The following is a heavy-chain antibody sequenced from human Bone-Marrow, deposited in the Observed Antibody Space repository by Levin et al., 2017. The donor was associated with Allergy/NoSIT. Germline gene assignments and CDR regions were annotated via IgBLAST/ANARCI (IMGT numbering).Heavy chain of an antibody. J-gene: IGHJ6*03. V-gene: IGHV4-61*01. CDR3: ARDLDYYYYMDV. Sequence: SETLSLTCTVSGASVNSGSNYWSWIRQSPGKGLEWIGYIDYSGSTIYNPSLRSRVTISADTSKNQFSLKLTSVTAADTAVYYCARDLDYYYYMDVWGKGTTVTVSS. CDR2: IDYSGST. CDR1: GASVNSGSNY.